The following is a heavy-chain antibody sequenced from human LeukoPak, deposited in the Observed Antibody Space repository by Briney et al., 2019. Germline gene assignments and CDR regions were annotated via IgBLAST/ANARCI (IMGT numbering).Heavy chain of an antibody. V-gene: IGHV1-69*04. D-gene: IGHD3-10*01. CDR3: AEDKFGSGYFDY. Sequence: GASVKVSCKASGGTLSSYAISWVRQAPGQGLEWMGRIIPILGIANYAQKFQGRVTITADKSTSTAYMELSSLRSEDTAVYYCAEDKFGSGYFDYWGQGTLVTVSS. CDR2: IIPILGIA. J-gene: IGHJ4*02. CDR1: GGTLSSYA.